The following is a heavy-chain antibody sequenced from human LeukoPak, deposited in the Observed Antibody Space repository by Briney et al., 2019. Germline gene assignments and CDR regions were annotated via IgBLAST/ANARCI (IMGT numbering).Heavy chain of an antibody. V-gene: IGHV3-30*18. CDR2: ISYDGRNR. J-gene: IGHJ4*02. CDR1: GFTFSNYG. D-gene: IGHD1-26*01. CDR3: AKEVESYSRSYWAYFDD. Sequence: GGSLRLSCAASGFTFSNYGIHWVRQAPGKGLEWVTFISYDGRNRHYVDSVQGRFTISRDNSKNTLYLQMNSLRTEDTALYYCAKEVESYSRSYWAYFDDWGQGTLVTVSS.